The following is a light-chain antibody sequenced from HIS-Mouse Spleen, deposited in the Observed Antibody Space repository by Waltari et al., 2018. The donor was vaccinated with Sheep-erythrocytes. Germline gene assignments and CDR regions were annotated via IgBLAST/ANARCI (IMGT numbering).Light chain of an antibody. J-gene: IGLJ2*01. Sequence: QSALTQPASVSGSPGQSLTISCTGTSSAVGSYNLVSWSQQHPGKAPKLMIYDVSNRPSGVSNRFSGSKSGNTASLTISGLQAEDEADYYCSSYTSSSTLVVFGGGTKLTVL. CDR1: SSAVGSYNL. CDR3: SSYTSSSTLVV. CDR2: DVS. V-gene: IGLV2-14*02.